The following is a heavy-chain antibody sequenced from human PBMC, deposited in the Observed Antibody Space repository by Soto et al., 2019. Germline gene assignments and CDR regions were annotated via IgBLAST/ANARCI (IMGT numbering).Heavy chain of an antibody. D-gene: IGHD3-10*01. CDR2: IWYDGSNK. V-gene: IGHV3-33*01. CDR1: GFTFSSYG. J-gene: IGHJ6*02. CDR3: ARDTARAMVRIYYGMDV. Sequence: QVQLVESGGGVVQPGRSLRLSCAASGFTFSSYGMHWVRQAPGKGLEWVAVIWYDGSNKYYADSVKGRFTISRDNSKNTQYLQMNSLSAEDTAVYYCARDTARAMVRIYYGMDVWGQGTTVTVSS.